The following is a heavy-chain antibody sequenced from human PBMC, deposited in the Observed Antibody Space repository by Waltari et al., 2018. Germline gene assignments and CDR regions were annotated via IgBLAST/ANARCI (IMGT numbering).Heavy chain of an antibody. CDR1: GFSFSNHW. D-gene: IGHD3-3*01. Sequence: VEPGGGLVQPGGSLRLSSAAYGFSFSNHWMICVGQAPGKGLELVANIKPDGTEKYYVASVWGRFTISRDNTQNSLSLQMTALRDDDTGRYFCARDWSGSGRGINFWGQGVPVTVSS. CDR2: IKPDGTEK. J-gene: IGHJ4*02. V-gene: IGHV3-7*03. CDR3: ARDWSGSGRGINF.